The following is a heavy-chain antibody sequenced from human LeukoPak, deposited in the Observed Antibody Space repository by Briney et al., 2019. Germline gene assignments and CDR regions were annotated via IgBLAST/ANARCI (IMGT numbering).Heavy chain of an antibody. D-gene: IGHD3-10*01. CDR3: AKRGIVIRGILIIGFHKEAYYFDY. CDR2: ISGSAGGT. V-gene: IGHV3-23*01. CDR1: GITVSNYA. Sequence: GGSLRLSCVVSGITVSNYAINWVRQAPGKGLEWVSGISGSAGGTKYADSVKGRFTTSRDNSLNTVYLQMNSLRAEDTAVYFCAKRGIVIRGILIIGFHKEAYYFDYWGQGILVTVSS. J-gene: IGHJ4*02.